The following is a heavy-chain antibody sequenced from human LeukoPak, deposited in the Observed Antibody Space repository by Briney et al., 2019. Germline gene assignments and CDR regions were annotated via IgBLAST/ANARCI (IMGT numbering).Heavy chain of an antibody. Sequence: ASVKVSCKASGYTFTSYDINWVRQATGQGLEWMGWMNPNSGNTGYAQKFQGRVAMTRNTSIATAYMELSSLRAEDTAVYYCAKDGVPSRWFGRNYFDYWGQGTLVTVSS. CDR2: MNPNSGNT. CDR3: AKDGVPSRWFGRNYFDY. D-gene: IGHD3-10*01. J-gene: IGHJ4*02. CDR1: GYTFTSYD. V-gene: IGHV1-8*01.